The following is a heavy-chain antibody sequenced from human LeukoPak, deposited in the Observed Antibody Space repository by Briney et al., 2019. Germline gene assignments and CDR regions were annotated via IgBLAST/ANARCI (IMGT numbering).Heavy chain of an antibody. CDR1: GGSFSGYY. CDR3: ARGRIAAADAFDI. Sequence: SETLSLTSAVYGGSFSGYYWSWIRQPPGKGLEWIGEINHSGSTNYNPSLKSRVTISVDTSKNQFSLKLSSVTAADTAVYYCARGRIAAADAFDIWGQGTMVTVSS. V-gene: IGHV4-34*01. D-gene: IGHD6-13*01. J-gene: IGHJ3*02. CDR2: INHSGST.